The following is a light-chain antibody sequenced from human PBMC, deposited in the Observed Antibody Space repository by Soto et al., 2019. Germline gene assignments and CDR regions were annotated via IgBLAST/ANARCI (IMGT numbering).Light chain of an antibody. CDR2: EAS. Sequence: EIVLTQSPGTLSLSPGERATLSCRASQSVSSSFLAWYQQKPGQAPRLLIYEASSRDTGIPDRFSGSGSGTDFTLTISRLEPEDFAMYYCQHYGTSRAFGQGTKVDIK. V-gene: IGKV3-20*01. CDR1: QSVSSSF. J-gene: IGKJ1*01. CDR3: QHYGTSRA.